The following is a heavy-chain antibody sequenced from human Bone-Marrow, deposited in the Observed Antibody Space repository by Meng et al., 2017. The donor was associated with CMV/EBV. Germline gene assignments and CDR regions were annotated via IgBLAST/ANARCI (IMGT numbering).Heavy chain of an antibody. V-gene: IGHV1-46*01. J-gene: IGHJ6*02. CDR2: INPSGGST. D-gene: IGHD6-6*01. CDR1: GYTFTGYY. Sequence: KASGYTFTGYYMHWVRQAPGQGLEWMGIINPSGGSTSYAQKFQGRVTMTRDTSTSTVYMELSSLRSEDTAVYYCARSRPNGRYGMDVWGQGTTVTVSS. CDR3: ARSRPNGRYGMDV.